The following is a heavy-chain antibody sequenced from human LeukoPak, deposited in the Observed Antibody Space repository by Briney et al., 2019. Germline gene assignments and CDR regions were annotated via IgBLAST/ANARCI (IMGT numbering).Heavy chain of an antibody. Sequence: ASVKVSCKDSGHTLTGFYLHWVRQAPGQGLEWMAWIHAETGVTYCAQKFQGRVTLTRDTSFSTDYMELSRLRSDDTAVYYCTRDWLNKAYDPWGQGTLVTVSS. D-gene: IGHD3-16*01. V-gene: IGHV1-2*02. CDR1: GHTLTGFY. CDR3: TRDWLNKAYDP. J-gene: IGHJ4*02. CDR2: IHAETGVT.